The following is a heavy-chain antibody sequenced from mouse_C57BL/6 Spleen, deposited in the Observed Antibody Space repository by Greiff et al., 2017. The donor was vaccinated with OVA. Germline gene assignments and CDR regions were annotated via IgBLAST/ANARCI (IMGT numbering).Heavy chain of an antibody. V-gene: IGHV1-64*01. CDR2: IHPNSGST. D-gene: IGHD4-1*01. J-gene: IGHJ4*01. CDR1: GYTFTSYW. CDR3: ARSTVWAGTDAMDY. Sequence: QVQLQQPGAELVKPGASVKLSCKASGYTFTSYWMHWVKQRPGQGLEWIGMIHPNSGSTNYNEKFKSKATLTVDKSSSTAYMQLSSLTSEDSAVYYCARSTVWAGTDAMDYWGQGTSVTVSS.